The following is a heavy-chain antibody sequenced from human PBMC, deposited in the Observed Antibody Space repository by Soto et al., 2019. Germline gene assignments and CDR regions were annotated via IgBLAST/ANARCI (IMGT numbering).Heavy chain of an antibody. CDR2: IYYSGST. Sequence: SETLSLTCTVSGGSISSGGYYWSWIRQHPGKGLEWIGYIYYSGSTYYNPSLKSRVTISVDTSKNQFSLKLSSVTAADTAVYYCARTGEGTERFDYWGQGTLVTVSS. D-gene: IGHD1-1*01. J-gene: IGHJ4*02. CDR3: ARTGEGTERFDY. CDR1: GGSISSGGYY. V-gene: IGHV4-31*03.